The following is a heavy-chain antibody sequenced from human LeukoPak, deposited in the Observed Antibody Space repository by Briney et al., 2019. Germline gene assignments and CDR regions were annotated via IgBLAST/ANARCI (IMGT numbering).Heavy chain of an antibody. CDR1: GYNLVGYY. CDR3: ASLTIGWYASDYCQQ. CDR2: INPNSGGT. D-gene: IGHD6-19*01. V-gene: IGHV1-2*06. Sequence: ASVKVSCKASGYNLVGYYIHWVRQAPGQGLEWMGRINPNSGGTNYAQKFQGRVTMTKDTSISTAYMDLSRLTSDDTAVYYCASLTIGWYASDYCQQWGQGTLVSVCS. J-gene: IGHJ1*01.